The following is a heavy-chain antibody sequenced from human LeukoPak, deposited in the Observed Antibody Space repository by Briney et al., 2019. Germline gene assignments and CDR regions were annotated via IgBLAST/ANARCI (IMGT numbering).Heavy chain of an antibody. V-gene: IGHV3-15*01. CDR1: GFTFSNAW. J-gene: IGHJ4*02. Sequence: PGGSLRLSCAASGFTFSNAWMSWVRQAPGKGLEWVGRIKSKTDGGTTDYAAPVKGRFTISRDDSKNTLYLQMNSLKTEDTAVYYCTTAGLFWGYRADYWGQGTLVTVSS. D-gene: IGHD3-16*01. CDR2: IKSKTDGGTT. CDR3: TTAGLFWGYRADY.